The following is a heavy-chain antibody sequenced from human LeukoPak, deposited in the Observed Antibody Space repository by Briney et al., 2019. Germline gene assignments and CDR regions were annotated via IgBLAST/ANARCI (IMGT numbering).Heavy chain of an antibody. V-gene: IGHV1-18*01. CDR2: TSAYNGNT. CDR1: GYTFTSYG. Sequence: GASVKVSCKASGYTFTSYGISWVRQAPGQGLEWMGWTSAYNGNTNYAQKLQGRVTMTTDTSTGTAYMELRSLRSDDTAVYYCARDGDGSSWYYYYYGMDVWGQGTTVTVSS. CDR3: ARDGDGSSWYYYYYGMDV. D-gene: IGHD6-13*01. J-gene: IGHJ6*02.